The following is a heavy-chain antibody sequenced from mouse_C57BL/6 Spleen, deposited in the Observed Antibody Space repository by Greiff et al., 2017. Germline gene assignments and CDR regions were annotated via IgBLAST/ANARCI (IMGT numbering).Heavy chain of an antibody. CDR3: ARDDYGRSPCAD. J-gene: IGHJ3*01. CDR1: GYTFTSSW. D-gene: IGHD1-1*01. Sequence: QVQLKQPGAELVKPGASVKLSCKASGYTFTSSWMHWVKQRPGRGLAWIGRLDPNSGGTKYNEKFKSKDTLTVDKPSSPASMQIRSLTAEDSAVYYSARDDYGRSPCADWGEGTLVTVSA. V-gene: IGHV1-72*01. CDR2: LDPNSGGT.